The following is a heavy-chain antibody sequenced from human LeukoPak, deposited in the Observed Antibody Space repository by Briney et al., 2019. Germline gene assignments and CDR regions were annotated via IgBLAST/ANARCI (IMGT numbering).Heavy chain of an antibody. J-gene: IGHJ4*02. CDR3: TKGTIWLPFDY. CDR2: ISGSGGST. D-gene: IGHD5-18*01. Sequence: PSGTLSLTCGVSGGSITSTNWWSWARQAPGKGLEWVSAISGSGGSTYYADSVKGRFTISRDNSKNTLYLQMNSLRAEDTAVYYCTKGTIWLPFDYWGQGTLVTVSS. V-gene: IGHV3-23*01. CDR1: GGSITST.